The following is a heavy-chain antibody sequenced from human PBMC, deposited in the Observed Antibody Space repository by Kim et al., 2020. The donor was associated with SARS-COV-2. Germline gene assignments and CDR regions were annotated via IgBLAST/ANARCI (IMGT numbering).Heavy chain of an antibody. V-gene: IGHV3-23*01. CDR1: GFTFSASV. CDR3: AKDHQWSFDY. J-gene: IGHJ4*02. Sequence: GGSLRLSCAASGFTFSASVMRWVRQAPGKGLEWVSTITGSGGRTFYADSVKGRFTISRDNSKNTLYLQMNSLRAEDTAVYYCAKDHQWSFDYWGQGSLVT. CDR2: ITGSGGRT. D-gene: IGHD2-8*01.